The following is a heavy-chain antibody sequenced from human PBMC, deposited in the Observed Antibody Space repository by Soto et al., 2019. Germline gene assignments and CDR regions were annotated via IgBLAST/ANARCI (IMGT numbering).Heavy chain of an antibody. Sequence: PSETLSLTCTVSGGSISSGGYYWSWIRQHPGKGLEWIGYIYYSGSTYYNPSLKSRVTISVDTSKNQFSLKLSSVTAADTAVYYCAKFSYHDSSGYYFYWFDPWGQGALVTV. D-gene: IGHD3-22*01. CDR1: GGSISSGGYY. J-gene: IGHJ5*02. CDR2: IYYSGST. V-gene: IGHV4-31*03. CDR3: AKFSYHDSSGYYFYWFDP.